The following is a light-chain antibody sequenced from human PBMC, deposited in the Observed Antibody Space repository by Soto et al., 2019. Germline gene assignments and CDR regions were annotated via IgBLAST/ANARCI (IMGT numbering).Light chain of an antibody. Sequence: QSALTQPASVSGSPGQSITISCTGTSSDVGGYNYVSWYQQHPGKAPKVMIYEVSNRPSGVSNRFSGSKSGNTASLTISGLQAEDEGDYYFCSYTSSCTLVVFGGGTKLTVL. V-gene: IGLV2-14*01. J-gene: IGLJ2*01. CDR2: EVS. CDR1: SSDVGGYNY. CDR3: CSYTSSCTLVV.